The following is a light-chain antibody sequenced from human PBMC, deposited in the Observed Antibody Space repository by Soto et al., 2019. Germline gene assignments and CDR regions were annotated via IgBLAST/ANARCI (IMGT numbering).Light chain of an antibody. CDR1: QNLNDW. V-gene: IGKV1-5*03. CDR3: QHYNGYPWT. J-gene: IGKJ1*01. CDR2: KAS. Sequence: DIQITQSPSTLSASVGDRVTITCRASQNLNDWLAWFQQKPGKAPTLLIYKASGLESGVPSRFSGSGSGTEFTLTISSLQPDDFSTYYCQHYNGYPWTFGQGTKVEI.